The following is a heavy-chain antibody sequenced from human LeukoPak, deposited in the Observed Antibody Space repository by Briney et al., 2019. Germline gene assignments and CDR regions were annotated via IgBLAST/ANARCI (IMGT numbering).Heavy chain of an antibody. CDR3: TRESGSGNYYYDY. CDR2: IYSGGST. J-gene: IGHJ4*02. CDR1: GFTVSTNY. Sequence: PGGSLRLSCAASGFTVSTNYMNWVRQAPGRGLEWVSVIYSGGSTYYVDSVKGRFTISRDNSKNTLYLQMNSLRAEDTAVYYCTRESGSGNYYYDYWGQGTLVTVSS. D-gene: IGHD3-10*01. V-gene: IGHV3-66*01.